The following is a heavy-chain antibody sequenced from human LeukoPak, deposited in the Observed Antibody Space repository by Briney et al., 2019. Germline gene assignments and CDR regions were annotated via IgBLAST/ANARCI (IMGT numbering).Heavy chain of an antibody. CDR2: ISSSSSYI. D-gene: IGHD2-2*01. Sequence: GGSLRLSCAASGFTFSSYSMNWVRQAPGKGLEWVSSISSSSSYIYYADSVKGRFTISRDNAKNSLYLQMNSLRAEDTAVYYCARGREELVVPAYYFDYWGQGTLVTVSS. V-gene: IGHV3-21*01. CDR1: GFTFSSYS. J-gene: IGHJ4*02. CDR3: ARGREELVVPAYYFDY.